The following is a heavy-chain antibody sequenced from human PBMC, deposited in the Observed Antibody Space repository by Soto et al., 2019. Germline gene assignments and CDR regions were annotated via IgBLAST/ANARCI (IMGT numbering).Heavy chain of an antibody. Sequence: EVQLVESGGGLVQPGGSLRLSCTPSGFTFTSYWIHWVRQAPGEGLVWVSRINTDGTSTSYADSVKGRFTISRDNARGTGYLQMKSLRAEDTAVYYCARAGSYRFDYWGEGTLVTVSS. CDR2: INTDGTST. CDR1: GFTFTSYW. CDR3: ARAGSYRFDY. V-gene: IGHV3-74*01. J-gene: IGHJ4*02. D-gene: IGHD3-10*01.